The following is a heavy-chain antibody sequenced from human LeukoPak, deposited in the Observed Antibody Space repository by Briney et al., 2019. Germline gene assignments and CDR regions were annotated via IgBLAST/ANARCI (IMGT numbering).Heavy chain of an antibody. V-gene: IGHV4-39*07. CDR2: IYYTGNT. CDR1: GDSITGYY. CDR3: ARVPAMYYYDSSGYYYGRRVYYFDY. Sequence: PSETLSLTCSVSGDSITGYYWGWIRQPPGKGLEWIGNIYYTGNTYYNSSLKSRVTISLDTSKNQFSLKLSSVTAADTAVYYCARVPAMYYYDSSGYYYGRRVYYFDYWGQGTLVTVSS. J-gene: IGHJ4*02. D-gene: IGHD3-22*01.